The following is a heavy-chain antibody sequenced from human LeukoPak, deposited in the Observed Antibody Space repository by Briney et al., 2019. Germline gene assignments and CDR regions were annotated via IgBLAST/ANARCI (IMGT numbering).Heavy chain of an antibody. D-gene: IGHD1/OR15-1a*01. CDR1: GFSLSTSGMC. J-gene: IGHJ4*02. Sequence: SGPTLVNPTQTLTLTCTFSGFSLSTSGMCVSWIRQHPGKGLEWIGYIYYSGSTYYNPSLKSRVTISVDTSKNQFSLKLSSVTAADTAVYYCASNKRGYFDYWGQGTLVTVSS. CDR2: IYYSGST. V-gene: IGHV4-31*03. CDR3: ASNKRGYFDY.